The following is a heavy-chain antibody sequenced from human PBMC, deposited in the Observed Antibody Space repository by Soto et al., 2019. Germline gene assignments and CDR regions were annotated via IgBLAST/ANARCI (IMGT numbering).Heavy chain of an antibody. CDR2: MNPKTGNI. CDR3: TRKAVVAENWFDP. D-gene: IGHD3-22*01. J-gene: IGHJ5*02. Sequence: QVRLVQSGAEVKRPGASVKVSCRASGYTFVDYALHWVRQAPGQGLEWVGWMNPKTGNIKSSHKFEDRVSITRDTATSTAYMELSGLRSEDTAVYFCTRKAVVAENWFDPWGQGTLVTVSS. V-gene: IGHV1-3*01. CDR1: GYTFVDYA.